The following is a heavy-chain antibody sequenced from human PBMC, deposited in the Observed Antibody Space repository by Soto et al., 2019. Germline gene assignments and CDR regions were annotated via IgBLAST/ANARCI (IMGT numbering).Heavy chain of an antibody. V-gene: IGHV1-46*01. Sequence: ASVKVSCKASGYTFTSYYMHWVRQAPGQGLEWMGIINPSGGSTSYAQKFQGRVTMTRDTSTSTVYMELSSLRSEDTAVYYCARDLDYYDSSGSRTGPFDYWGQGTLVTVS. CDR2: INPSGGST. D-gene: IGHD3-22*01. CDR3: ARDLDYYDSSGSRTGPFDY. J-gene: IGHJ4*02. CDR1: GYTFTSYY.